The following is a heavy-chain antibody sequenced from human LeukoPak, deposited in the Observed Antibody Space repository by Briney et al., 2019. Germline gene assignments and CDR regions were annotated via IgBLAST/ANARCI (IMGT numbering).Heavy chain of an antibody. CDR2: IKNDGKIT. D-gene: IGHD5-12*01. Sequence: GGSLRLSCAASEFTFNNYWMHWVRQAPGKGLVWVSRIKNDGKITTYADSVKGRFTTSRDNAKNTFYLQMNSLRAEDTAMYYCAGGRYSGTTYYFDYWGQGTLVTASS. CDR3: AGGRYSGTTYYFDY. V-gene: IGHV3-74*01. J-gene: IGHJ4*02. CDR1: EFTFNNYW.